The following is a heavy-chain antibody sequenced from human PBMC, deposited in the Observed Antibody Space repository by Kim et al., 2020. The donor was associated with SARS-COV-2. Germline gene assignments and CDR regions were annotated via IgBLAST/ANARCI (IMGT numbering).Heavy chain of an antibody. V-gene: IGHV5-10-1*01. D-gene: IGHD3-10*01. CDR3: AMGMVRGVEPKVNYYYYGMDV. Sequence: GESLKISCKGSGYSFTSYWISWVRQMPGKGLEWMGRIDPSDSYTNYSPSFQGHVTISADKSISTAYLQWSSLKASDTAMYYCAMGMVRGVEPKVNYYYYGMDVWGQGTTVTVSS. J-gene: IGHJ6*02. CDR1: GYSFTSYW. CDR2: IDPSDSYT.